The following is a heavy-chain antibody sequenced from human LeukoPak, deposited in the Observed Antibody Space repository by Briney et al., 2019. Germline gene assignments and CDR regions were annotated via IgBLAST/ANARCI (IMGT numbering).Heavy chain of an antibody. CDR1: GGSISSYY. Sequence: SETLSLTCTVSGGSISSYYWSWIRQPAGKGLEWIGRTFTSGSTTYNPSLKSRVTMSVDTSKNQFSLKLSSVTAADTAVYYCARDPGCSSTSCHHLESAFDIWGQGTMVTVSS. CDR2: TFTSGST. CDR3: ARDPGCSSTSCHHLESAFDI. J-gene: IGHJ3*02. D-gene: IGHD2-2*01. V-gene: IGHV4-4*07.